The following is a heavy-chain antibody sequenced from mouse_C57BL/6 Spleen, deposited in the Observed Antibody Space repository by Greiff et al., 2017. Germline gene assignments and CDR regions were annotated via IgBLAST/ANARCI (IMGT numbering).Heavy chain of an antibody. D-gene: IGHD1-1*01. J-gene: IGHJ2*01. CDR3: ARRTVVADYFDY. Sequence: VQLQESGAELVKPGASVKISCKASGYAFSSYWMNWVKQRPGKGLEWIGQIYPGDGDTNDNGKFKGKATLTADKSSSTAYMQLSSLTSEDSAVYFCARRTVVADYFDYWGQGTTLTVSS. V-gene: IGHV1-80*01. CDR1: GYAFSSYW. CDR2: IYPGDGDT.